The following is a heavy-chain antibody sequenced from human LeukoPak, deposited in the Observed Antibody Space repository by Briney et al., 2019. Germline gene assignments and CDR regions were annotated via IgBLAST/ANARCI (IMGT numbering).Heavy chain of an antibody. CDR1: GGTFSSYA. J-gene: IGHJ6*03. D-gene: IGHD2-21*02. V-gene: IGHV1-69*05. CDR3: ASSRAIVVVTPPGSMDV. CDR2: IIPIFGTA. Sequence: SVKVSCKASGGTFSSYAISWVRQAPGQGLEWMGGIIPIFGTANYAQKFQGRVTITTDQSTSTAYMELSSLRSEDTAVYYCASSRAIVVVTPPGSMDVWGKGTTVTVSS.